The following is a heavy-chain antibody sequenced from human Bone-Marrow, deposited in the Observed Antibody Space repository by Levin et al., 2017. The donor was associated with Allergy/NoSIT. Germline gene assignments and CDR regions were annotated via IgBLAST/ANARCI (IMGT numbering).Heavy chain of an antibody. CDR2: INSDGISI. Sequence: GESLKISCAVSGFSFSSHWMHWVRQAPGKGLVWVSRINSDGISISYADSVKGRFTISRDNAKNTLYLQMNGLRAEDTAVYYCASPSSTYFYDNSGYLAYWGQGSLVTVSS. D-gene: IGHD3-22*01. J-gene: IGHJ4*02. V-gene: IGHV3-74*01. CDR3: ASPSSTYFYDNSGYLAY. CDR1: GFSFSSHW.